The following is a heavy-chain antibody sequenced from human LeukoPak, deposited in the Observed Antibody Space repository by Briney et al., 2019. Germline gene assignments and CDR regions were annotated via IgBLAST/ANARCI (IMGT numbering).Heavy chain of an antibody. CDR1: GGSISGHY. CDR2: IHYSGRP. J-gene: IGHJ6*03. CDR3: ASVRRYYYYMDV. D-gene: IGHD3-10*01. Sequence: SESLSLTCTVSGGSISGHYWTWIRQPPGKGLEWIGQIHYSGRPDYNPSLKSRVTISVDTSKNQFSLKLSSVTAADTAVYYCASVRRYYYYMDVWGKGTTVTVSS. V-gene: IGHV4-59*08.